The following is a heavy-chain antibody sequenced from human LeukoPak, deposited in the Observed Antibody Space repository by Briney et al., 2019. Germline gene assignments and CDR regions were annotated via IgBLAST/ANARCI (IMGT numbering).Heavy chain of an antibody. CDR2: MYHSGST. J-gene: IGHJ3*02. V-gene: IGHV4-38-2*02. D-gene: IGHD6-13*01. CDR1: GYSISSGHY. CDR3: ARGAAAGLGDAFDI. Sequence: SETLSLTCTVSGYSISSGHYWGWIRQPPGKGLEWIGSMYHSGSTYYNPPLKSRVTISVDTSKNQFSLKLSSVTAADTAVYYCARGAAAGLGDAFDIWGQGTMVTVSS.